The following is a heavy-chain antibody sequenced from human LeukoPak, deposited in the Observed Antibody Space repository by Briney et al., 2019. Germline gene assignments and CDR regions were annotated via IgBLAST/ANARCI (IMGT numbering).Heavy chain of an antibody. Sequence: GESLRLSCAASGFTFSSYEMNWVRQAPGKGLEWVEYISSSGSTIYYADSVKGRFTISRDNAKKSLYLQMNSLRAEDTATYYCARGESSYCSGGCNLGYWGQGTLVTISS. CDR3: ARGESSYCSGGCNLGY. D-gene: IGHD2-15*01. J-gene: IGHJ4*02. CDR2: ISSSGSTI. V-gene: IGHV3-48*03. CDR1: GFTFSSYE.